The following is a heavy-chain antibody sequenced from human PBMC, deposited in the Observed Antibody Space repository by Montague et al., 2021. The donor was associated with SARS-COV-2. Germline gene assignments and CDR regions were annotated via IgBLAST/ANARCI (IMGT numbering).Heavy chain of an antibody. CDR3: ARGRAVTTFYYYYYGMDV. CDR2: INHSGST. V-gene: IGHV4-34*01. CDR1: GGSFSGYY. D-gene: IGHD4-17*01. Sequence: SETLSLTCAVYGGSFSGYYWSWIRQPPGKGLEWIGEINHSGSTNYIPSLKSRVTISVDTSKNQFSLKLSSVTAADTAVYYCARGRAVTTFYYYYYGMDVWGQGTTVTVSS. J-gene: IGHJ6*02.